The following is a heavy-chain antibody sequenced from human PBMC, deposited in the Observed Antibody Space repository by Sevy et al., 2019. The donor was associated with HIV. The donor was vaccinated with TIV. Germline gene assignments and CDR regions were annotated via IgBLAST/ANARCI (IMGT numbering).Heavy chain of an antibody. Sequence: ASVKVSCKVSGYTLTQLSMHWVRQAPGKGLEWMGTFDPEDAEAIYAQKFQVRFTMTDDTSTHTAYMELNSLRSEDMAIYYCATTKDYYDSSGYPFDSWGQGTLVTVSS. CDR3: ATTKDYYDSSGYPFDS. V-gene: IGHV1-24*01. CDR2: FDPEDAEA. CDR1: GYTLTQLS. D-gene: IGHD3-22*01. J-gene: IGHJ4*02.